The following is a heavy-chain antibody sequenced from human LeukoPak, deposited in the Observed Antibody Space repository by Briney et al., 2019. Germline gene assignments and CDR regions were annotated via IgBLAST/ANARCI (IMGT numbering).Heavy chain of an antibody. V-gene: IGHV3-30-3*01. J-gene: IGHJ4*02. CDR3: ARGPSGSCYKSYFDY. Sequence: GGSLRLSCAASGFTFSSYAMPWVRQAPGKGLEWVAVISYDGSNKYYADSVKGRFTISRDNSKNTLYLQMNSLRAEDTAVYYCARGPSGSCYKSYFDYWGQGTLVTVSS. CDR2: ISYDGSNK. D-gene: IGHD1-26*01. CDR1: GFTFSSYA.